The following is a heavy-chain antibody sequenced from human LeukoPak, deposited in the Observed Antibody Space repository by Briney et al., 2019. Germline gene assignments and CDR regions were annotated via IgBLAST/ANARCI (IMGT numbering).Heavy chain of an antibody. V-gene: IGHV4-59*01. CDR3: ARGSATSTYYFDY. Sequence: PSETLSLTCTVSGGSISSYYWSWIRQPPGKGLEWIGYNYYSGSTNYNPSLKSRVTISVDTSKNQFSLKLSSVTAADTAVYYCARGSATSTYYFDYWGQGTLVTVSS. D-gene: IGHD2/OR15-2a*01. CDR1: GGSISSYY. J-gene: IGHJ4*02. CDR2: NYYSGST.